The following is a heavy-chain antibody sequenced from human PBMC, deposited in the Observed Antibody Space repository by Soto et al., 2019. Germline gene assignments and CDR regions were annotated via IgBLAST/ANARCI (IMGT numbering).Heavy chain of an antibody. Sequence: QVQLVESGGGVVQPGMSLSLSCADSGFTFSEYDMHWVRQAPGKGMEWVALISYLGTKTDYADSVKGRFTISRDNFKKTLSLQMESLRVEDSAVYFCARTDTGGTYFEFWGRGTLVTVSS. D-gene: IGHD1-1*01. V-gene: IGHV3-33*08. CDR3: ARTDTGGTYFEF. CDR2: ISYLGTKT. CDR1: GFTFSEYD. J-gene: IGHJ4*02.